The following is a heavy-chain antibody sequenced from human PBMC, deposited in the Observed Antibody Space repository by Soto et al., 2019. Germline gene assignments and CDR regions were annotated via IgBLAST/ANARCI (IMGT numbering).Heavy chain of an antibody. V-gene: IGHV4-4*02. Sequence: SETLSLTCAVSGGSISSSNWWSWVRQPPGKGLEWIGEIYHSGSTNYNPSLKSRVTISVDKSKNQFSLKLSSVTAADTAVYYCARRDCSGGSCYYGRYYYYYGMDVWGQGTTVTVSS. CDR2: IYHSGST. CDR1: GGSISSSNW. D-gene: IGHD2-15*01. CDR3: ARRDCSGGSCYYGRYYYYYGMDV. J-gene: IGHJ6*02.